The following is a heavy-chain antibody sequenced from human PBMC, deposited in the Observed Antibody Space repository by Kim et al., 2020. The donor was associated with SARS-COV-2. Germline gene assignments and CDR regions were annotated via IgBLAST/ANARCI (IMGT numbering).Heavy chain of an antibody. D-gene: IGHD6-19*01. CDR2: ISSSSSYI. V-gene: IGHV3-21*01. CDR1: GFTFSSYS. Sequence: GGSLRLSCAASGFTFSSYSMNWVRQAPGKGLEWVSSISSSSSYIYYADSVKGRITISRNNAKNSLYLQINSLRAEDTAVYYSARHRDHSSGWYSGGYWGQGTLVTVSS. J-gene: IGHJ4*02. CDR3: ARHRDHSSGWYSGGY.